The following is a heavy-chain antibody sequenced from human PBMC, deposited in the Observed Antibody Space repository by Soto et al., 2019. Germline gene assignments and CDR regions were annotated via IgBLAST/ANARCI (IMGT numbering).Heavy chain of an antibody. CDR3: ARSLHHHLITMVRGESFPFDP. Sequence: SETLSLTCTVSGGSLSSSSYYWGWIRQPPGKGLEWIGSIYYSGSTYYNPSLKSRVTISVDTSKNQFSLKLSSVTAADTAVYYCARSLHHHLITMVRGESFPFDPWGQGTLVNVSS. D-gene: IGHD3-10*01. CDR2: IYYSGST. CDR1: GGSLSSSSYY. V-gene: IGHV4-39*01. J-gene: IGHJ5*02.